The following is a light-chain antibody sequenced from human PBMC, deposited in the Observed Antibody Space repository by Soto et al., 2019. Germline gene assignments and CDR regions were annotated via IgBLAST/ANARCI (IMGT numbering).Light chain of an antibody. CDR2: QAS. J-gene: IGKJ1*01. CDR3: QQYGSSWT. V-gene: IGKV1-5*03. Sequence: DIQMTQSPSTLSASVGDRVTITCRASQGVISWVAWYQQKPGNAPKLLVYQASILDNGVPSRFSGSGSGTDFTHTISSLQPDDVATYYCQQYGSSWTFGQGTKVEI. CDR1: QGVISW.